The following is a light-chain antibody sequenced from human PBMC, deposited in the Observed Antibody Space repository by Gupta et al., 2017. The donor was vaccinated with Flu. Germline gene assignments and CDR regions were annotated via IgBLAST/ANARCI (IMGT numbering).Light chain of an antibody. CDR3: AAWDDSLSGHVV. V-gene: IGLV1-44*01. CDR2: SNN. CDR1: DSNIGSNT. Sequence: QSVLTQPPSASGTPGQGVTISCSGSDSNIGSNTVNWYQQLPGTAPKLLIYSNNQRPSGVPDRFSGSKSGSSASLAISGLQSEDEADYYCAAWDDSLSGHVVFGGGTKLTVL. J-gene: IGLJ2*01.